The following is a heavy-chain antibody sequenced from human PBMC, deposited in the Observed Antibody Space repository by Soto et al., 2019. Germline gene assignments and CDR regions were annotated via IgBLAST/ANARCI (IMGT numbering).Heavy chain of an antibody. CDR2: INAGNGNT. D-gene: IGHD4-17*01. CDR3: TIMTTVTSAFDY. J-gene: IGHJ4*02. Sequence: SVKVSCKASGYTFTSYAMHWVRQAPGQRLEWMGWINAGNGNTKYSQKFQGRVTITRDTSASTAYMELSSLRSEDTAVYYCTIMTTVTSAFDYWGQGTLVTVSS. V-gene: IGHV1-3*01. CDR1: GYTFTSYA.